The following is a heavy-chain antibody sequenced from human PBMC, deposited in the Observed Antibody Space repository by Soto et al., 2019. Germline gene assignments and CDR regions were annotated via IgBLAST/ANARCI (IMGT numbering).Heavy chain of an antibody. D-gene: IGHD3-16*01. J-gene: IGHJ4*02. V-gene: IGHV4-39*01. CDR2: VYYSGST. CDR3: ARQRNMMVPQVHLEK. Sequence: SEPLSLTCNVSCGSIGSRSYYWGWIRQPPGKGLEWIGSVYYSGSTYYNPSLKSRVTISVDTSKNQFSLKLSSVTAADTAVYVCARQRNMMVPQVHLEKWGQAT. CDR1: CGSIGSRSYY.